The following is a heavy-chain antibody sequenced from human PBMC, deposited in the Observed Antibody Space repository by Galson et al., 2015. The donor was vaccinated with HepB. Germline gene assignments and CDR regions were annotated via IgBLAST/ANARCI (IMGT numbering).Heavy chain of an antibody. D-gene: IGHD3-22*01. CDR3: ARGLTMIVVVITRVDAFDI. CDR1: GYTFTGYY. J-gene: IGHJ3*02. V-gene: IGHV1-2*02. Sequence: SVKVSCKASGYTFTGYYMHWVRQAPGQGLEWMGWINPNSGGANYAQKFQGRVTMTRDTSISTAYMELSRLRSDDTAVYYCARGLTMIVVVITRVDAFDIWGQGTMVTVSS. CDR2: INPNSGGA.